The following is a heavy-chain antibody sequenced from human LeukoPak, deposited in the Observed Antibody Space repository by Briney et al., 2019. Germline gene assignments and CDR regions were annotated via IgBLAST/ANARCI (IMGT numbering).Heavy chain of an antibody. CDR1: GFTVSSNY. D-gene: IGHD1-1*01. CDR2: IYSGGDT. J-gene: IGHJ4*02. Sequence: GGSLRLSCAASGFTVSSNYMSWVRQAPGKGLEWGSVIYSGGDTYYAYSVKCRFTISRDNSKNTLYLQMNSLRAEDTAVYYCARETGTYYFDYWGQGTLVTVSS. V-gene: IGHV3-53*01. CDR3: ARETGTYYFDY.